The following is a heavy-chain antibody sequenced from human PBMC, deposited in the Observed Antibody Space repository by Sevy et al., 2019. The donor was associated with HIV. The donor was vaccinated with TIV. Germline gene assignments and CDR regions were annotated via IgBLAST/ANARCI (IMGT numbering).Heavy chain of an antibody. D-gene: IGHD6-19*01. CDR2: MTSDLNTI. J-gene: IGHJ4*02. V-gene: IGHV3-48*02. CDR3: ARSVAGNFDS. Sequence: GGSLRLSCAASGFTFNIYSMNWVHQAPGKGLEWISYMTSDLNTIYYADSVKGRFTISRDNDRYLLFLQMDGLRDDDTGVYYCARSVAGNFDSWGRGTLVTVSS. CDR1: GFTFNIYS.